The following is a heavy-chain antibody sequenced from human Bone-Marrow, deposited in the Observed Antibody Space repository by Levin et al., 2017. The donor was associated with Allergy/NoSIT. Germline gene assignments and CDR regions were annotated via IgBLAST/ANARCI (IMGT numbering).Heavy chain of an antibody. CDR1: GLTVSDNF. CDR2: IYNGGDT. J-gene: IGHJ5*02. V-gene: IGHV3-53*01. Sequence: ESLKISCTVSGLTVSDNFMTWVRQAPGKGLEWVSVIYNGGDTYYADSVKGRFTISRDNSKNTLYLQMNSLRVDDTAVYYCARPLNTARHFGWFDPWGQGTLVTVSS. D-gene: IGHD4/OR15-4a*01. CDR3: ARPLNTARHFGWFDP.